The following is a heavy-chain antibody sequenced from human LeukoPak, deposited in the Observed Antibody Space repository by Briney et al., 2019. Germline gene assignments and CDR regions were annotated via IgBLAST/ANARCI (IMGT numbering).Heavy chain of an antibody. J-gene: IGHJ4*02. CDR1: GFTFNIYW. Sequence: GGSLRLSCVASGFTFNIYWMSWVRQAPGKGLEWVANIKEDGSEKDYVDSVKGRFTISRDNAKKSLYLQMSSLRAEDTAVYYCAYSRSSLAAGYWGQGTPVTVSS. D-gene: IGHD2-15*01. V-gene: IGHV3-7*03. CDR2: IKEDGSEK. CDR3: AYSRSSLAAGY.